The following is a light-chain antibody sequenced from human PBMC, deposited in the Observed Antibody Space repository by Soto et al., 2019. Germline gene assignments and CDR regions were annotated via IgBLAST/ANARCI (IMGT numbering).Light chain of an antibody. J-gene: IGLJ1*01. Sequence: QSALTQPASVSGSPGQSITISCTGTSSDISIYNYVSWYQQHPGKAPKLIIYEVSNRHSGISNRFSGAKSGNTASLTISGLQVEDEADYYCCSYTSSTNYVFGAGTKATVL. CDR1: SSDISIYNY. CDR3: CSYTSSTNYV. V-gene: IGLV2-14*01. CDR2: EVS.